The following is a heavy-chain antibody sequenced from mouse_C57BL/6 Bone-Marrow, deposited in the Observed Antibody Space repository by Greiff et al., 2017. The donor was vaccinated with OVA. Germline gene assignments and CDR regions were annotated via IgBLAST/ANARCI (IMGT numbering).Heavy chain of an antibody. CDR3: ARSPITTVDY. Sequence: EVKLMESGGGLVKPGGSLKLSCAASGFTFSSYAMSWVRQTPEKRLEWVATISDGGSYTYYPDNVKGRFPISRDNAKNNLYLQMSHLKSEDTAMYYCARSPITTVDYWGQGTTLTVSS. J-gene: IGHJ2*01. V-gene: IGHV5-4*03. D-gene: IGHD1-1*01. CDR1: GFTFSSYA. CDR2: ISDGGSYT.